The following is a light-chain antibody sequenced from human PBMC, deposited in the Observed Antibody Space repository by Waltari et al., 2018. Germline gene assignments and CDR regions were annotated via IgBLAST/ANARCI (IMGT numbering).Light chain of an antibody. V-gene: IGLV2-11*01. CDR3: CSYVGSHTNWV. CDR2: DIT. Sequence: QSALTQPRSVSGSPGQSVTISCTGISSDVGDYNFVSWYQHHPGKAPKPIIHDITQRPSGVPARFSGSKSGNTASLTISGLQAEDEADYYCCSYVGSHTNWVFGGGTKLTVL. CDR1: SSDVGDYNF. J-gene: IGLJ3*02.